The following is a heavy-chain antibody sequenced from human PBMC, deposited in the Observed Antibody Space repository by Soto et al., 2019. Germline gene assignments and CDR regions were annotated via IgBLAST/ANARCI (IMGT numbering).Heavy chain of an antibody. J-gene: IGHJ4*02. D-gene: IGHD4-17*01. V-gene: IGHV1-69*01. Sequence: QAQLVQSGAEVKEPGSSVKVSCKASGGTLSTYGINWVRQAPGQGLEWVGGISPMFGTVNNAQKFKGRVTITADEPTGTAYMELSSLRSEDTAVYYCAGGRGFLRPGLWGQGTRVTVSS. CDR3: AGGRGFLRPGL. CDR1: GGTLSTYG. CDR2: ISPMFGTV.